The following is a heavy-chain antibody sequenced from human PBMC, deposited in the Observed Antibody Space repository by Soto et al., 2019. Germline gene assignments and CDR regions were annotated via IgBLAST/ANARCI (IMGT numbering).Heavy chain of an antibody. CDR2: IRSKANSYAT. Sequence: EVQLVESGGGLVQPGGSLKLSCAASGFTFSGSAMHWVRQASGKGLEWVGRIRSKANSYATAYAASVKGRFTISRDDSKNTAYLQMNSLITEDTAVYYCTRERITIFGVVTLFDYWGQGTLVTVSS. CDR1: GFTFSGSA. V-gene: IGHV3-73*01. D-gene: IGHD3-3*01. J-gene: IGHJ4*02. CDR3: TRERITIFGVVTLFDY.